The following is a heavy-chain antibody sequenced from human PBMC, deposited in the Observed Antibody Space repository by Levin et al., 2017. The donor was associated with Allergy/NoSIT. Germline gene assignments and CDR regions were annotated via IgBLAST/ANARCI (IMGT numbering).Heavy chain of an antibody. CDR1: GGSFSGYY. V-gene: IGHV4-34*01. CDR3: ARGGVYYYGSGSYRDGTTRQRNWFDP. J-gene: IGHJ5*02. CDR2: INHSGRT. Sequence: SETLSLTCAVYGGSFSGYYWSWIRQPPGKGREWNGEINHSGRTNYDPSLKSRVTISVDTSKTQFSLKLSSVTAADTAVYYCARGGVYYYGSGSYRDGTTRQRNWFDPWGQGTLVTVSS. D-gene: IGHD3-10*01.